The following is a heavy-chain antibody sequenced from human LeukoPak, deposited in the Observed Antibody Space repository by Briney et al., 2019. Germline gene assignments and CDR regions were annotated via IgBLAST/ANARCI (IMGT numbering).Heavy chain of an antibody. D-gene: IGHD3-10*01. CDR3: ARDGGYYGSGSYYYYYGMDV. Sequence: SETLSLTCAVSGYSISSGYYWGWIRQPPGKGLEWIGSIYHSGSTYYNPSLKSRVTISVDTSKNQFSLKLSSVTAADTAVYHCARDGGYYGSGSYYYYYGMDVWGKGTTVTVSS. J-gene: IGHJ6*04. CDR2: IYHSGST. V-gene: IGHV4-38-2*02. CDR1: GYSISSGYY.